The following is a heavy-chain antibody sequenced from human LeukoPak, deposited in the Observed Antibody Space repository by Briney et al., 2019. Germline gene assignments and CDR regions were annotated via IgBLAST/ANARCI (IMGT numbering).Heavy chain of an antibody. CDR2: IYHSGST. D-gene: IGHD6-13*01. V-gene: IGHV4-38-2*02. CDR3: ASSGGSWYYYYYYMDV. J-gene: IGHJ6*03. Sequence: SETLSLTCTVSGYSISSGYYWGWIRQPPGKGLEWIGSIYHSGSTYYNPSLKSRVTISVDTSKNQFSLKLSSVTAADTAVYYCASSGGSWYYYYYYMDVWGKGTTVTVSS. CDR1: GYSISSGYY.